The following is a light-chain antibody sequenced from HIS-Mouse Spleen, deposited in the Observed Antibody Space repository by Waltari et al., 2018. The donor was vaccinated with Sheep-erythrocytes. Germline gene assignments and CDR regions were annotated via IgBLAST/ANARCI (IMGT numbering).Light chain of an antibody. CDR3: QQLNSYPHT. CDR2: AAS. J-gene: IGKJ2*01. CDR1: QGVSSY. Sequence: DIQLTQSPPFLSASVGDRVTIPCRASQGVSSYLAWYQQKPGKAPKLLIYAASNLQSGVPSRFSGSGSGTEFTLTISSLQPEDFATYYCQQLNSYPHTFGQGTKLEIK. V-gene: IGKV1-9*01.